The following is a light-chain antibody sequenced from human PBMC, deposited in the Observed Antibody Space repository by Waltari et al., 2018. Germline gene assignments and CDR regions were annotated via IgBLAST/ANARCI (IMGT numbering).Light chain of an antibody. CDR2: AAS. Sequence: DIQMTQSPSSLSASVGERVTITCRASQSISSYLNWNQQKAGKAPKLLVYAASNLQSGVPSKFSGSGSGTDFTLTISSLQPEDFATYYCQQSYNTPWTFGQGTKVEIK. CDR3: QQSYNTPWT. J-gene: IGKJ1*01. CDR1: QSISSY. V-gene: IGKV1-39*01.